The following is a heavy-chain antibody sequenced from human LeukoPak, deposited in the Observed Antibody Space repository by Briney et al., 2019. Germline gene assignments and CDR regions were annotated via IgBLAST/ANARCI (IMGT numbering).Heavy chain of an antibody. J-gene: IGHJ6*03. CDR2: INQDGSEK. CDR1: GFTFSSYE. Sequence: PGGSLRLSCAASGFTFSSYEMNWVRQAPGKGLEWVANINQDGSEKYYVDSVKGRFTISRDNAKNSLYLQMNSLRAEDTAVYYCARVQLWVYYYYYMDVWGKGTTVTISS. V-gene: IGHV3-7*01. CDR3: ARVQLWVYYYYYMDV. D-gene: IGHD5-18*01.